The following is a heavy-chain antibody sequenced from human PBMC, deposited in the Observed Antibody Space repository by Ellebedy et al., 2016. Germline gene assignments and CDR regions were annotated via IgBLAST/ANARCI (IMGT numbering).Heavy chain of an antibody. CDR2: INHRGST. CDR3: ARDVYYAGSGYYYLPPYAFES. D-gene: IGHD3-22*01. Sequence: SETLSLTXAVYGGSFSDYFWSWIRQSPGKGLEWIGEINHRGSTNYNPFLKSRVTISVDTSKNQFALKLSSVTAADTAVYYCARDVYYAGSGYYYLPPYAFESWGQGTLVTVSS. V-gene: IGHV4-34*01. CDR1: GGSFSDYF. J-gene: IGHJ4*02.